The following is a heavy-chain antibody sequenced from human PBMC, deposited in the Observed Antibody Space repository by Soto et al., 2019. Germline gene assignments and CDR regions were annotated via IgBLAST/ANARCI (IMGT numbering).Heavy chain of an antibody. CDR2: IYHSGST. Sequence: QVQLQESGPGLVKPSGTLSLTCAVSGGSISSTNWWSWVRQPPGKGLEWIGEIYHSGSTNYNPSLKSRATISVDKSKNQFSRKLSSVTAADTAVYYCARGIATAVHWFDPWGQGTLVTVSS. V-gene: IGHV4-4*02. CDR1: GGSISSTNW. CDR3: ARGIATAVHWFDP. D-gene: IGHD6-13*01. J-gene: IGHJ5*02.